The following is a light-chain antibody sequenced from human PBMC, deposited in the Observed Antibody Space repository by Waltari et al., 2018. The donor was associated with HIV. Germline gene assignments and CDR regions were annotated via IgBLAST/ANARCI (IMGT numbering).Light chain of an antibody. CDR2: LGS. Sequence: IVMTQTPLSLPVTPGEPASISCRSGQSLLKSNGKNYLDWYLQKPGQSPQLLIYLGSNRASGVPDRFSGSGSGTDFTLKISRVEAEDVGIYYCMQGSQTPFSFGQGTKLVVK. J-gene: IGKJ2*03. CDR3: MQGSQTPFS. CDR1: QSLLKSNGKNY. V-gene: IGKV2-28*01.